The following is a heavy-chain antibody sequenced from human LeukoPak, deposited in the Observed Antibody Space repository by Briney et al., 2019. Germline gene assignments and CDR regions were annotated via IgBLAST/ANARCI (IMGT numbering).Heavy chain of an antibody. Sequence: SQTLSLTCAISGDSVSNNNAAWNWIRQSPSRGLEWLGRTYYRSKWYNDYAVSVKSRITINPDTSKNQFSLQLNSVTPEDTAVYYRARDSDIVAAITGGFDYWGQGILVTVSS. J-gene: IGHJ4*02. CDR3: ARDSDIVAAITGGFDY. D-gene: IGHD5-12*01. V-gene: IGHV6-1*01. CDR2: TYYRSKWYN. CDR1: GDSVSNNNAA.